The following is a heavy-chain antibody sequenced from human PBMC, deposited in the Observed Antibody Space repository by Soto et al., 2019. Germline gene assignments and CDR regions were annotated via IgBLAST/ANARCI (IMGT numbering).Heavy chain of an antibody. D-gene: IGHD3-22*01. CDR3: ARDHRLSYYYDSSGYPRPYYYYGMDF. V-gene: IGHV1-2*04. Sequence: ASVKVSCKASGYTFTGYYMHWVRQAPGQGLEWMGWINPNSGGTNYAQKFQGWVTMTRDTSISTAYMELSRLRSDDTAVYYCARDHRLSYYYDSSGYPRPYYYYGMDFWGQGITVTVSS. CDR2: INPNSGGT. J-gene: IGHJ6*02. CDR1: GYTFTGYY.